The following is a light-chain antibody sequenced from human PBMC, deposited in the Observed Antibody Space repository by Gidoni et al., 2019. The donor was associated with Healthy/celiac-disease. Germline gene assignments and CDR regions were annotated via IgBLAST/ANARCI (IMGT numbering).Light chain of an antibody. Sequence: IVLTQSPATLSLSPGERATLSCRASQSVSSYLAWYQQKPGQAPRLLIYDASNRATGIPARFSGSGSGTDFTRTISRLEPEDCAVYYCQQRSNWPSLTFGGGTKVEIK. J-gene: IGKJ4*01. CDR2: DAS. CDR3: QQRSNWPSLT. V-gene: IGKV3-11*01. CDR1: QSVSSY.